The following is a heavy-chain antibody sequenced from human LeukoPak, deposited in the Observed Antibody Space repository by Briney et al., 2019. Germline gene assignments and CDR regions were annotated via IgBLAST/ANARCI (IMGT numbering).Heavy chain of an antibody. Sequence: ASVKVSCKASGYTFTSYYMHWVRQAPGQGLEWMGIINPSGGSTSYAQKFQGRVTMTRDTSTSTVYMELSSLRSEDTAVYYCAGTPRGGWYEVGYYFDYWGQGTLVTVSS. CDR3: AGTPRGGWYEVGYYFDY. D-gene: IGHD6-19*01. CDR1: GYTFTSYY. J-gene: IGHJ4*02. V-gene: IGHV1-46*01. CDR2: INPSGGST.